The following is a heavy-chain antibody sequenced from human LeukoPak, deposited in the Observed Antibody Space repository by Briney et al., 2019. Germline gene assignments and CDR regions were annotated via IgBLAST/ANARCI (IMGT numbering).Heavy chain of an antibody. J-gene: IGHJ4*02. CDR3: AKDSVFDSSGWYAAFDY. Sequence: PGRSLRLSCAASGFTFSSYAMHWVRQAPGKGLEWVAVISYDGSNKYYADSVKGRFTISRDNAKNSLYLQMNSLRAEDTAVYYCAKDSVFDSSGWYAAFDYWGQGTLVTVSS. CDR2: ISYDGSNK. CDR1: GFTFSSYA. V-gene: IGHV3-30*04. D-gene: IGHD6-19*01.